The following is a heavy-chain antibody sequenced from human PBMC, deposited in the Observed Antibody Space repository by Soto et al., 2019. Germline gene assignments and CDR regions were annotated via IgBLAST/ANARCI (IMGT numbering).Heavy chain of an antibody. CDR1: GYTFTNND. V-gene: IGHV1-8*02. CDR3: ARMESFGSLNWFDP. J-gene: IGHJ5*02. CDR2: MNPGSGDT. D-gene: IGHD5-18*01. Sequence: ASVKVSCKASGYTFTNNDVSWVRQATGQGLEWMGWMNPGSGDTGYAQKFRGRVTMTRDISIATAYMELNSLTSEDTAIYYCARMESFGSLNWFDPWGQGTLVTVS.